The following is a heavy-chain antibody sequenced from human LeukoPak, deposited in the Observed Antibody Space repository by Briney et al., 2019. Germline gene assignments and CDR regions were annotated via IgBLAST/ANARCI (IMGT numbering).Heavy chain of an antibody. Sequence: PGGSLRLSCAASGFTFSKYWMLWVRQAPGKGLEGVSRINTDGTVTTYADSVKGRFTVSRDNADNTMFLQMNSVRAEDTAVYYCATKQWLAPPPDSWGQGTPVTVS. J-gene: IGHJ4*02. CDR3: ATKQWLAPPPDS. CDR2: INTDGTVT. V-gene: IGHV3-74*01. CDR1: GFTFSKYW. D-gene: IGHD6-19*01.